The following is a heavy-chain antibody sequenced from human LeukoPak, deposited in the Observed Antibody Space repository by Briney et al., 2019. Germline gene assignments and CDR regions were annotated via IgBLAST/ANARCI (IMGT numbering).Heavy chain of an antibody. J-gene: IGHJ4*02. V-gene: IGHV4-39*07. CDR2: IYYSGST. CDR3: ARGLGRSGYYSRFDY. D-gene: IGHD3-22*01. Sequence: SETLSLTCTVSGGSISSSSYYWGWIRQPPGKGLEWIGSIYYSGSTYYNPSLKSRVTISVDTSKNQSSLKLSSVTAADTAVYYCARGLGRSGYYSRFDYWGQGTLVTVSS. CDR1: GGSISSSSYY.